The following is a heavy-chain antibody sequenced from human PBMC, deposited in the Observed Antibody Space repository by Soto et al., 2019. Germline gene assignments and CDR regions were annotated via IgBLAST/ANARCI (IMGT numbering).Heavy chain of an antibody. CDR2: IIPIFGTA. D-gene: IGHD6-13*01. J-gene: IGHJ6*02. CDR1: GGTFSSYA. CDR3: ARALALYRSSSTNYYYYGMDV. V-gene: IGHV1-69*13. Sequence: ASVKVSCKASGGTFSSYAISWVRQAPGQGLEWMGGIIPIFGTANYAQKFQGRVTITADESTSTAYMELSSLRSEDTAVYYCARALALYRSSSTNYYYYGMDVWGQGTTVTVS.